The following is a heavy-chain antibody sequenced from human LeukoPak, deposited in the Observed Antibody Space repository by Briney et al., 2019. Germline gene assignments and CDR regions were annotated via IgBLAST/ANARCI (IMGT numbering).Heavy chain of an antibody. CDR1: GGSISSYY. J-gene: IGHJ6*02. CDR2: IYYSGST. CDR3: ARVLTGGSSWYHYYYGMDV. V-gene: IGHV4-59*01. Sequence: PSGTLSLTCTVSGGSISSYYWSWIRQPPGKGLEWIGYIYYSGSTNYNPSLKSRVTISVDTSKNQFSLKLNSVTAADTAVYYCARVLTGGSSWYHYYYGMDVWGQGTTVTVSS. D-gene: IGHD6-13*01.